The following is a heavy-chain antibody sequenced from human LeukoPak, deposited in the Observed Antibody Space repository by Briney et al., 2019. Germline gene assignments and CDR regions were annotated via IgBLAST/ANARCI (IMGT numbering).Heavy chain of an antibody. CDR1: GLTFSTNS. CDR2: ISFSSSTI. D-gene: IGHD1-26*01. CDR3: ARDSRVGAMGGFDY. Sequence: GGSLRLSCAAAGLTFSTNSMNWVRQAPGKGLEWVSYISFSSSTIYYADSVKGRFTISRDNAKNLLYLQMNSLRAEDTAVYYCARDSRVGAMGGFDYWGQGTLVTVSS. J-gene: IGHJ4*02. V-gene: IGHV3-48*01.